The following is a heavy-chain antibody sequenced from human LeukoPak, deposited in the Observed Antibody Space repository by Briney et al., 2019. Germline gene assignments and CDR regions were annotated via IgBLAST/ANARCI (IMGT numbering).Heavy chain of an antibody. J-gene: IGHJ6*02. D-gene: IGHD1-26*01. V-gene: IGHV1-69*04. CDR2: IIPILGIA. Sequence: ASGKVSCKASGGTFSSYAISWVRQAPGQGLEWMGRIIPILGIANYAQKFQGRVTITADKSTSTAYMELSSLRSEDTAVYYCARVGGSYYYGMDVWGQGTTVTVSS. CDR3: ARVGGSYYYGMDV. CDR1: GGTFSSYA.